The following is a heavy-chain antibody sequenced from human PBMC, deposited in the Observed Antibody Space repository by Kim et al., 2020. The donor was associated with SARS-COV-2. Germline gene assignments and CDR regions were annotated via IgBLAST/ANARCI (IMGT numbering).Heavy chain of an antibody. CDR2: GYYDGST. Sequence: SETLSLTCTVSGGSLIITDHYWDWIRQPPGKGLEWIGSGYYDGSTYYHPTLKSRVTISVDTSKNQFSLKLGSVTAADTAVYYCARHESSVKTDYWGPGTLVTVSS. D-gene: IGHD4-17*01. J-gene: IGHJ4*02. CDR3: ARHESSVKTDY. CDR1: GGSLIITDHY. V-gene: IGHV4-39*01.